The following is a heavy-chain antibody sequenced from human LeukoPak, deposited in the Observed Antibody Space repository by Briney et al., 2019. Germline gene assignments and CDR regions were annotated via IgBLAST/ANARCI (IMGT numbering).Heavy chain of an antibody. J-gene: IGHJ6*03. D-gene: IGHD5-12*01. CDR3: ARESPTRAFYYYYYMDV. CDR2: IYHSGST. V-gene: IGHV4-38-2*02. Sequence: ASETLSLTCTVSGYSISSGYYWGWIRQPPGKGLEWIGSIYHSGSTHYNPSLKSRVTISVDTSKNQFSLKLSSVTAADTAVYYCARESPTRAFYYYYYMDVWGKGTTVTVSS. CDR1: GYSISSGYY.